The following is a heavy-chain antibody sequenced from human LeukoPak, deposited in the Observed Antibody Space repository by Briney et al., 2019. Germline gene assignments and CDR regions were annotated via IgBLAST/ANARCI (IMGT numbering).Heavy chain of an antibody. J-gene: IGHJ3*02. CDR1: GGSISSSNW. V-gene: IGHV4-4*02. CDR3: AVGGVYLRGGAEAFDI. D-gene: IGHD3-10*01. Sequence: PSETLSLTCAVSGGSISSSNWRSWVRQPPGKGLEWIGKIYHSGSTNYNPSLKSRVTISVDKSKNQFSLKLSSVTAADTAVYYCAVGGVYLRGGAEAFDIWGQGTMVTVSS. CDR2: IYHSGST.